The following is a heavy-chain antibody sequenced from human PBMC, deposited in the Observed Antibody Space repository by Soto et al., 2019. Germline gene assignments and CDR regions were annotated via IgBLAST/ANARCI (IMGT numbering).Heavy chain of an antibody. D-gene: IGHD2-21*01. CDR2: ISNSGSTT. CDR3: VPDVVVIASYVAY. V-gene: IGHV3-48*02. CDR1: GFTFIRYS. J-gene: IGHJ4*02. Sequence: GGSLRLSCAVSGFTFIRYSMNWVRQAPGKGLQWISFISNSGSTTNYADSVKGRFTISRDNAKNELYLEMNSLRDEDTAVYYCVPDVVVIASYVAYWGQGTLVTVSS.